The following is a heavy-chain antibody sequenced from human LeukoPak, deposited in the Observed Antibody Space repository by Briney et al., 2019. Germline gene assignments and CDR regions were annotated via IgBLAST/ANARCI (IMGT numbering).Heavy chain of an antibody. CDR3: ARGIQRSYGSGGYSFHFDS. D-gene: IGHD3-10*01. J-gene: IGHJ4*02. CDR2: IYHSGST. Sequence: PSQTLSLTCTVSGASISSGNYYWSRVRQHPGKGLEWIGYIYHSGSTHYNPSLNSRGAISPDTSKNQFSLKLSSVTAADTATYYCARGIQRSYGSGGYSFHFDSWGRGTLVTVSP. V-gene: IGHV4-31*03. CDR1: GASISSGNYY.